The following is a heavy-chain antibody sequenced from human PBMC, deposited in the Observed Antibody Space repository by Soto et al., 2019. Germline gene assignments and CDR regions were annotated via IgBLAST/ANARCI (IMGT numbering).Heavy chain of an antibody. CDR2: ISYTGSA. D-gene: IGHD6-19*01. J-gene: IGHJ4*02. Sequence: SETLSLTCSVSGGSIRGSYCSWIRQPPEKGLEWIASISYTGSATHNPSLKSRVSVSVDTTENQCSLKLTSVAAAETATYYFGTGGGWLQNSNLRGLYFDYWGQGALVTVSS. CDR1: GGSIRGSY. V-gene: IGHV4-59*01. CDR3: GTGGGWLQNSNLRGLYFDY.